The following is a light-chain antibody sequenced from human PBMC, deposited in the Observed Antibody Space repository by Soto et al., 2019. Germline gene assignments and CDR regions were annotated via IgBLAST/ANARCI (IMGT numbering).Light chain of an antibody. J-gene: IGKJ4*01. V-gene: IGKV3-11*01. CDR1: QSVSSY. CDR2: DAS. CDR3: QQRRT. Sequence: EIVLTQSPATLSLSPGERATLSCRASQSVSSYLAWYKQKPGQAPRLLIYDASNRATGIPARFSGSGSGTVFTLIISSLEPEDFAVYYCQQRRTFGGGTKGDIK.